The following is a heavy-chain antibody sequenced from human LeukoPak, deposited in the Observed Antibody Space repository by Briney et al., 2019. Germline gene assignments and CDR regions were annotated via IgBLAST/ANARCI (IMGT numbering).Heavy chain of an antibody. J-gene: IGHJ3*02. CDR3: ARLGAVAYAFDI. Sequence: GGSLRLSCAASGFTFSSYWMHWVRQAPGKGLVGVSRINRDGSTTNYADSVKGRFTISRDNAKNTLYLQMNSLIAEDTAVYYCARLGAVAYAFDIWGQGTMVTVSS. D-gene: IGHD6-19*01. CDR2: INRDGSTT. V-gene: IGHV3-74*01. CDR1: GFTFSSYW.